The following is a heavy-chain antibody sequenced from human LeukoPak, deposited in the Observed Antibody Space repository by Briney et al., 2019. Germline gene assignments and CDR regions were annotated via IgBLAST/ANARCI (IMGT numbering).Heavy chain of an antibody. V-gene: IGHV3-30*04. J-gene: IGHJ4*02. CDR2: ISYDGSNK. CDR1: GFTFSSYA. CDR3: ARDSPQHSTYVWGSYRGPFDY. D-gene: IGHD3-16*02. Sequence: GGSLRLSCAASGFTFSSYAMHWVRQAPGKGLEWVAVISYDGSNKYYADSVKGRFTISRDNSKNTLYLQMNSLRAEDTAVYYCARDSPQHSTYVWGSYRGPFDYWGQGTLVTVSS.